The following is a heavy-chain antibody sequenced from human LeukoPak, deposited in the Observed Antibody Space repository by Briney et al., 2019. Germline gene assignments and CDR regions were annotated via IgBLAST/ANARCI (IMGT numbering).Heavy chain of an antibody. CDR2: TYPGDSDT. V-gene: IGHV5-51*01. J-gene: IGHJ4*02. CDR3: ARHYYYGSGPPGSPDF. CDR1: GYSFISYW. D-gene: IGHD3-10*01. Sequence: GESLKISCKGSGYSFISYWFGWVRQMPGKGLEWMGITYPGDSDTRYSPSFQGQVTISADKSIRTAYLQWGSLKASDTAMYYCARHYYYGSGPPGSPDFWGQGTLVTVSS.